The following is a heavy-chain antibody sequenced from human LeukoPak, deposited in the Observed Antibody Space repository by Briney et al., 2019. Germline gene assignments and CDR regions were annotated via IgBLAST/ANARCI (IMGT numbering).Heavy chain of an antibody. Sequence: SETLSLTCAVYGGSFSGYYWSWIRQPPGKGLEWIGEINHSGNTNYNSSLKSRVTISVDTSKNQFSLKLSSVTAADTAVYYCARARYDILTGYPVFDYWGQGTLVTVSS. J-gene: IGHJ4*02. CDR3: ARARYDILTGYPVFDY. V-gene: IGHV4-34*01. CDR1: GGSFSGYY. CDR2: INHSGNT. D-gene: IGHD3-9*01.